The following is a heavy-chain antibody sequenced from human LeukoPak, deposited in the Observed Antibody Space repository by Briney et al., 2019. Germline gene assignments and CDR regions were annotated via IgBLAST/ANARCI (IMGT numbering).Heavy chain of an antibody. V-gene: IGHV3-11*06. D-gene: IGHD6-13*01. J-gene: IGHJ6*04. CDR2: ISSSSSYT. CDR1: GFTFSDYY. Sequence: GGSLRLSCAASGFTFSDYYMSWIRQAPGKGLEGVSYISSSSSYTNYADSVKGRFTISRDNAKNSLYLQMNSLRAEDTAVYYCAREIAAAGMDYGMDVWGKGTTVTVSS. CDR3: AREIAAAGMDYGMDV.